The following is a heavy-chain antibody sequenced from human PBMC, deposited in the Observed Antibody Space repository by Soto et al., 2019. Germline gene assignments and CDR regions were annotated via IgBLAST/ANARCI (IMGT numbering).Heavy chain of an antibody. J-gene: IGHJ4*02. Sequence: EVQLLESGGGSVQPGGSLRLSCAASGFTFSNYAMTWVRQAPGKGLEWVSHISGSGGGADYADSVKGRFTVSRDNSKNTLFLQMNNLRVEDTALYYCATAGGSGWHLIDWGQGTLVSVSS. CDR1: GFTFSNYA. CDR2: ISGSGGGA. CDR3: ATAGGSGWHLID. V-gene: IGHV3-23*01. D-gene: IGHD6-19*01.